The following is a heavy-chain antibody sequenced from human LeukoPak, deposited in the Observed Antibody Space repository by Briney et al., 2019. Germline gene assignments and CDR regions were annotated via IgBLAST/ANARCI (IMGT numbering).Heavy chain of an antibody. J-gene: IGHJ4*02. D-gene: IGHD2-2*01. CDR1: GFTLSSNY. Sequence: PGGSLRLSCAVSGFTLSSNYMSWVRQAPGQGLESVSVLSSGGSAYYADFLKGRFTISRDNSKNTLYLQMNSLSAEDTAVYYCARAIQSQLLRGYFDHWGQGALVTVSS. V-gene: IGHV3-53*01. CDR3: ARAIQSQLLRGYFDH. CDR2: LSSGGSA.